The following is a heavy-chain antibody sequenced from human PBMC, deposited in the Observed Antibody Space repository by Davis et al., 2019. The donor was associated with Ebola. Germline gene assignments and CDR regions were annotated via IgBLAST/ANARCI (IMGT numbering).Heavy chain of an antibody. Sequence: GESLKISCAASGFTFSSYWMSWVRQAPGKGLEWVSAISGSGGSTYYADSVKGRFTISRDNSKNTLYLQMNSLRAEDTAVYYCAKERHIVVVPAAILVDYWGQGTLVTVSS. CDR2: ISGSGGST. CDR1: GFTFSSYW. D-gene: IGHD2-2*02. CDR3: AKERHIVVVPAAILVDY. V-gene: IGHV3-23*01. J-gene: IGHJ4*02.